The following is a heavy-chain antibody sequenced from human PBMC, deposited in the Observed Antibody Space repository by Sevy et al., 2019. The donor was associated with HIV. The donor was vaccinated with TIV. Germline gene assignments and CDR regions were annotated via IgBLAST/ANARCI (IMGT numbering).Heavy chain of an antibody. CDR3: AVITIFGVVTDNWFDP. D-gene: IGHD3-3*01. V-gene: IGHV4-39*01. CDR2: IYYSGST. J-gene: IGHJ5*02. Sequence: SETLSLTCTVSGGSISSSSYYWGWIRQPPGKWLEWIGNIYYSGSTYYNPSLKSRVTISVETSKNQFSLKLSSVTAADTAVYYCAVITIFGVVTDNWFDPWGQGTLVTVSS. CDR1: GGSISSSSYY.